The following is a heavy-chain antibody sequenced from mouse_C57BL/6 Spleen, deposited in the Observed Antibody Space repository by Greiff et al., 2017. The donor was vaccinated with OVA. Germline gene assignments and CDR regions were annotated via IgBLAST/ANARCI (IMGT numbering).Heavy chain of an antibody. V-gene: IGHV1-22*01. CDR1: GYTFTDYN. Sequence: VQLQQSGPELVKPGASVKMSCKASGYTFTDYNMPWVKQSHGKSLEWIGYINPNNGGTSYNQKFKGKATLTVNKSSSTAYMELRSLTSEESAVDYCARSGGLSSYFDVWGTGTTVTVSS. CDR2: INPNNGGT. J-gene: IGHJ1*03. CDR3: ARSGGLSSYFDV. D-gene: IGHD1-1*02.